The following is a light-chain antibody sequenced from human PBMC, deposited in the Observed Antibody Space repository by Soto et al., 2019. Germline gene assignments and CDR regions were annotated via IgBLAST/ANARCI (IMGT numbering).Light chain of an antibody. J-gene: IGKJ2*01. CDR2: KAS. CDR3: QQHSSSSPHT. Sequence: DIQMTQSPSTLSASVGDRVTITCRASQSISSWLAWYQQKPGKAPNLLIYKASTLGSGVPSRFRGGGSGTEFTLAISSLQPVDFSAYYCQQHSSSSPHTVGQGTTREI. V-gene: IGKV1-5*03. CDR1: QSISSW.